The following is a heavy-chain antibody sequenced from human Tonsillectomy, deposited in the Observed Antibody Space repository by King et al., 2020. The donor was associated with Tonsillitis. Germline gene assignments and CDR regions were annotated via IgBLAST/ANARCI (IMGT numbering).Heavy chain of an antibody. V-gene: IGHV3-11*01. Sequence: QLVKSGGGLVKPGGSLRLSCAASGFTFSDYYMTWIRQAPGKGLEWVSYISSSGSTIYYADSVKGRFTISRDNAKNSLYLQMNSLRTEDTAVYFCATDRGYDYVWGTYRPPNWGQGTLVTVAS. CDR3: ATDRGYDYVWGTYRPPN. D-gene: IGHD3-16*02. J-gene: IGHJ4*02. CDR2: ISSSGSTI. CDR1: GFTFSDYY.